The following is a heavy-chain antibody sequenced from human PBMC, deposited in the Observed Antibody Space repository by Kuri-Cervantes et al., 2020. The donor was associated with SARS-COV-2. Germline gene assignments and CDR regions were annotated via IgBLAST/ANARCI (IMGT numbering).Heavy chain of an antibody. CDR1: GFTFSSYE. J-gene: IGHJ3*02. D-gene: IGHD1-1*01. Sequence: GEALKISCAASGFTFSSYEMNWVRQAPGKGLEWVSYISSSGSTIYYADAVEGRFTFSRDNAKNSLYLQMNSRRAEDTAVYYCAIIGTLYNFDAFDIWGQGTMVTVSS. V-gene: IGHV3-48*03. CDR2: ISSSGSTI. CDR3: AIIGTLYNFDAFDI.